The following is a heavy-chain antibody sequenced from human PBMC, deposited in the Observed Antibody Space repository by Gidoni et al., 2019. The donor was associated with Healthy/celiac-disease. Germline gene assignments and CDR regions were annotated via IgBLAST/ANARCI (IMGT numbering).Heavy chain of an antibody. CDR3: TGIMEWDATRDY. CDR2: IRSKANSYAT. D-gene: IGHD3-16*01. CDR1: GFTFSGSA. V-gene: IGHV3-73*01. J-gene: IGHJ4*02. Sequence: EVQLVESGGGLVQPGGSLKLSCAASGFTFSGSAMHWVRQASGKGLEWVGRIRSKANSYATAYAASVKGRFTISRDDSKNTAYLQMNSLKTEDTAVYYCTGIMEWDATRDYWGQGTLVTVSS.